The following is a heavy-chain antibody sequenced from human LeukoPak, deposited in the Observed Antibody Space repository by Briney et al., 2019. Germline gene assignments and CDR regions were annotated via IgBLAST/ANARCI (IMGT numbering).Heavy chain of an antibody. CDR3: ARDRNDILTGYSTDY. J-gene: IGHJ4*02. CDR2: ISSSGSTI. V-gene: IGHV3-48*03. Sequence: GGSLRLSCAASGFTFSSYEMNWVRRAPGKGLEWVSYISSSGSTIYYADSVKGRFTISRDNAKNSLYLQMNSLRAEDTAVYYCARDRNDILTGYSTDYWGQGTLVTVSS. CDR1: GFTFSSYE. D-gene: IGHD3-9*01.